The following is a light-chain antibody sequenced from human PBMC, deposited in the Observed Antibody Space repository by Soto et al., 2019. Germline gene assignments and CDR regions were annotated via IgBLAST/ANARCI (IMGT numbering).Light chain of an antibody. J-gene: IGLJ1*01. Sequence: QSVLTQPASVSGSPGQSITSSCTGTSSDVGGYNYASWYQQHPGKAPKFMIYDVSNRPSGVSNRFSGSKSGNTASLTISGLQAEDEADYYCCSYTTSNTRQIVFGTGTKVTVL. CDR3: CSYTTSNTRQIV. CDR2: DVS. CDR1: SSDVGGYNY. V-gene: IGLV2-14*01.